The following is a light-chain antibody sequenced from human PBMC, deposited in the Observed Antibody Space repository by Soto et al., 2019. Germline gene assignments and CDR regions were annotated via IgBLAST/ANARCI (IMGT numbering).Light chain of an antibody. CDR1: SSDIGGYDY. CDR2: VVT. Sequence: QSVLTQPRSVSGSPGQSVTISCTGTSSDIGGYDYVSWYQQHPGKAPKLMIYVVTKRPSGVPDRFSGSKSGNTASLTISGLQAEDEADYYCCSYAGSYTLVFGGGTKLTVL. V-gene: IGLV2-11*01. J-gene: IGLJ3*02. CDR3: CSYAGSYTLV.